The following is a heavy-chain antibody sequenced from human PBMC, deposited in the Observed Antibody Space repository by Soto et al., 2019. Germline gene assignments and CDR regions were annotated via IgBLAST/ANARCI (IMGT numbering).Heavy chain of an antibody. V-gene: IGHV4-30-2*01. D-gene: IGHD2-15*01. J-gene: IGHJ6*02. CDR3: ARVVLGGYCSGGSCRKTPYYYYYGMDA. CDR1: GGSISSGGYS. CDR2: IYHSGST. Sequence: SETLSLTCAVSGGSISSGGYSWSWIRQPPGKGLEWIGYIYHSGSTYYNPSLKSRVTISVDRSKNQFSLKLSSVTAADTAVYYCARVVLGGYCSGGSCRKTPYYYYYGMDAWGQGTTVTVSS.